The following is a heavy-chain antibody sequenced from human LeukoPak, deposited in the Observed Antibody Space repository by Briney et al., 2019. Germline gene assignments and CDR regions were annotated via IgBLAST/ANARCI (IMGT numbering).Heavy chain of an antibody. J-gene: IGHJ6*02. V-gene: IGHV3-30*18. CDR3: AKEWGPRYCSSTSCWGHYYYGMDV. CDR1: GFTFSSYG. Sequence: GGSLRLSCAASGFTFSSYGMHWVRQAPGKGLEWMAVISYDGSNKYYADSVKGRFTISRDNSKNTLYLQMNSLRAEDTAVYYCAKEWGPRYCSSTSCWGHYYYGMDVWGQGTTVTVSS. D-gene: IGHD2-2*01. CDR2: ISYDGSNK.